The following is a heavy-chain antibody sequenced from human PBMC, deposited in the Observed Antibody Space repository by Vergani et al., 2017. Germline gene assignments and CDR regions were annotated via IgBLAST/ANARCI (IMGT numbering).Heavy chain of an antibody. D-gene: IGHD1-26*01. CDR3: AHSWNFGRRDWFDS. Sequence: QVQLVQSGAEMKKPGASVKVSCQASESTFSDYNIHWVRQAPGQGLQWMGWISPKTGDTDYLQRFQDRVTMTRDASTKTVYLKMTRLTSDDTAIYYCAHSWNFGRRDWFDSWGPGTLVTVSS. J-gene: IGHJ5*01. CDR1: ESTFSDYN. CDR2: ISPKTGDT. V-gene: IGHV1-2*02.